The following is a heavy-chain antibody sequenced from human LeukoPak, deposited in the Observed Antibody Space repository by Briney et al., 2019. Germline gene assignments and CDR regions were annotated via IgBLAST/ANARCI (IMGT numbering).Heavy chain of an antibody. V-gene: IGHV1-69*13. J-gene: IGHJ6*03. CDR2: IIPIFGTA. Sequence: ASVKVSCKASGGTFSSYAISWVRQAPGQGLEWMGGIIPIFGTANYAQKFQGRVTITADESTSTAYMELSSLRSEDTAVYYCARINYYYYYMDVWGKGTTVTVFS. CDR1: GGTFSSYA. CDR3: ARINYYYYYMDV.